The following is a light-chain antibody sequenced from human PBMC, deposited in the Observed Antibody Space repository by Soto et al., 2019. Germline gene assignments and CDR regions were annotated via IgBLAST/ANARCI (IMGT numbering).Light chain of an antibody. Sequence: EIVLTQSPGTLSLSPGERATLSCRASQSVSSSYLAWYQQKPGQAPRLLIYGASSRATGIPDRFSGSGSGXXXXXXIXXLXPEDFAVYYCQQYDSSPVTFGQGTKVEIK. CDR2: GAS. CDR1: QSVSSSY. J-gene: IGKJ1*01. V-gene: IGKV3-20*01. CDR3: QQYDSSPVT.